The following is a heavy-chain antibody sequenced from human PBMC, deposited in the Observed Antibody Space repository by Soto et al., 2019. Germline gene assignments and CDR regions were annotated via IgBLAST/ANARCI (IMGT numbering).Heavy chain of an antibody. J-gene: IGHJ4*02. CDR1: GGFSSSYY. CDR2: VYYGGIT. Sequence: PSETLSLTCTVSGGFSSSYYWTWIRQPPGEELEWIGFVYYGGITNYNPSLESRVTISVDTSEDQFSLKLNSVTAADTAVYYCARGRSYCGGDCYSDYFDYWRQGTPVTVS. CDR3: ARGRSYCGGDCYSDYFDY. D-gene: IGHD2-21*02. V-gene: IGHV4-59*01.